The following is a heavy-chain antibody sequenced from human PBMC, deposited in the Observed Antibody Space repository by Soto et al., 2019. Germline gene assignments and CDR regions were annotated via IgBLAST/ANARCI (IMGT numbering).Heavy chain of an antibody. CDR1: GGSISSYY. D-gene: IGHD3-3*01. CDR2: FYYSGST. V-gene: IGHV4-59*01. CDR3: ARAGSVYDFWSGYIPRDYYYGMDV. Sequence: SETLSLTCTVSGGSISSYYWSWIRQPPGKGLEWIGYFYYSGSTNYNPSLKSRVTISVDTSKNQFSLELSSVTAADTAVYYCARAGSVYDFWSGYIPRDYYYGMDVWGQGTTVTVSS. J-gene: IGHJ6*02.